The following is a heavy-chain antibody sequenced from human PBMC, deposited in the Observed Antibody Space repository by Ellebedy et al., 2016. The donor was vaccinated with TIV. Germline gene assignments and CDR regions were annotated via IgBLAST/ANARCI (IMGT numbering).Heavy chain of an antibody. J-gene: IGHJ4*02. CDR3: SKEIHPMTTAY. D-gene: IGHD4-17*01. V-gene: IGHV3-23*01. CDR1: GFTFSSYA. Sequence: PGGSLRLSCAASGFTFSSYAMSWVRQAPGKGLEWVSTITGSGGNTYFADSVKGRFTISRDNSKNTLYLQMNSLRAEDTAVYYCSKEIHPMTTAYWGQGTLVTVSS. CDR2: ITGSGGNT.